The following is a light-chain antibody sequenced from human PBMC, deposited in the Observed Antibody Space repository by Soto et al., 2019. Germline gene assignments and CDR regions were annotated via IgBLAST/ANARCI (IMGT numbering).Light chain of an antibody. CDR3: QQSYSSLPVT. CDR1: QSISSY. CDR2: FAS. J-gene: IGKJ4*01. Sequence: DIQMTQSPSSLSASVGDRVTITCRASQSISSYVNWYQHKPGKAPNLLIYFASSLQSGVPSRFSGSGSGINFTLTITSLQPEDFATYYCQQSYSSLPVTFGGGTTVEI. V-gene: IGKV1-39*01.